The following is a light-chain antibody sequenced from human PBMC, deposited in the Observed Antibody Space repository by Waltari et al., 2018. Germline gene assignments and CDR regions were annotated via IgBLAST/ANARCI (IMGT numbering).Light chain of an antibody. CDR1: SSAVGGYDY. CDR2: AVT. Sequence: QSALTQPPSASGSPGQSVTISCTGTSSAVGGYDYVSWYQQHPDKAPKLMIYAVTKRPSVVPDRFSGSKSGNTASLTVSGLQAEDEADYYCSSYAGSNLWVFGGGTKLTVL. J-gene: IGLJ3*02. V-gene: IGLV2-8*01. CDR3: SSYAGSNLWV.